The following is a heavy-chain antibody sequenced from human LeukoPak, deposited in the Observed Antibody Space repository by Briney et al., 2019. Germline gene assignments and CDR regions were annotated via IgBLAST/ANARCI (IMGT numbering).Heavy chain of an antibody. J-gene: IGHJ2*01. Sequence: GGSLRLSCAASGFTFSSYAMSWVPQAPGKGLEWVSAISGSGGSTYYADSVKGRFTISRDNSKNTLYLQMNSLRAEDTAVYYCAKGPNWGDHWYFDLWGHGTLVTVSS. V-gene: IGHV3-23*01. CDR1: GFTFSSYA. CDR2: ISGSGGST. CDR3: AKGPNWGDHWYFDL. D-gene: IGHD7-27*01.